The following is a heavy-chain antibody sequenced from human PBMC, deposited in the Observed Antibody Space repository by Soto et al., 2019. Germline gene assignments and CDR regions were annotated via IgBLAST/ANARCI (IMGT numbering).Heavy chain of an antibody. Sequence: SVKVSCKASGGTFSSYAISWVRQAPGQGLEWMGGIIPIFGTANYAQKFQGRVTITADESTSTAYMELSSLRSEDTAVYYCARDVAAYYFDYWAREPWSPSPQ. CDR3: ARDVAAYYFDY. CDR1: GGTFSSYA. J-gene: IGHJ4*02. CDR2: IIPIFGTA. V-gene: IGHV1-69*13. D-gene: IGHD6-6*01.